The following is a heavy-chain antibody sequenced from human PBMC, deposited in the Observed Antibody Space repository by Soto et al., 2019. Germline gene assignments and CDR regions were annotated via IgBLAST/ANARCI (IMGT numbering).Heavy chain of an antibody. CDR2: IDTSGKT. Sequence: SETLSLTCTVSGGSLTAYSCSCIRQPVGKGLEWIGRIDTSGKTNYIPSLKSRLTMSIDRFKNQFSLNLKFVTAADTAVYFCAKDESGAADIWGQGTMVTVSS. V-gene: IGHV4-4*07. J-gene: IGHJ3*02. CDR1: GGSLTAYS. D-gene: IGHD7-27*01. CDR3: AKDESGAADI.